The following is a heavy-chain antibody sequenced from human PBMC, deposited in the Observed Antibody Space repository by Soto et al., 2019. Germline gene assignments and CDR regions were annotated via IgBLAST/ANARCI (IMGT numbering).Heavy chain of an antibody. CDR1: AFSSSTSW. J-gene: IGHJ4*02. Sequence: GGSLRLSCVASAFSSSTSWMSWFRQAPGKGPEWVAIIRQDGSEKYYVESVKCRFTISRDSAKNSLYLQMNSLRAEDTAAYYRAKDSGDDPLPIAYWGKGTLDTVSS. D-gene: IGHD5-12*01. V-gene: IGHV3-7*03. CDR3: AKDSGDDPLPIAY. CDR2: IRQDGSEK.